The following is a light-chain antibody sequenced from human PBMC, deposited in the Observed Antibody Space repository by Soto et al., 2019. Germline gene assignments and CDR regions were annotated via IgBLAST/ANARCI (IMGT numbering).Light chain of an antibody. CDR2: EVS. Sequence: QSVLTQPPSASGSPGQSVTISCTGTSSDVGGYNYVSWYQHHPGKAPNLMIYEVSKRPSGVPDRFSGSKSGNTASLTVSGLQAEDEADYYCSSYAGSNNFGVFGTGTKLTVL. J-gene: IGLJ1*01. CDR1: SSDVGGYNY. V-gene: IGLV2-8*01. CDR3: SSYAGSNNFGV.